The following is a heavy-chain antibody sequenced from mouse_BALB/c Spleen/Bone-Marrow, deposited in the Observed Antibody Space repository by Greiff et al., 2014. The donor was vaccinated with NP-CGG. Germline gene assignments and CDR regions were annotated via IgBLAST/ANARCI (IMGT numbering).Heavy chain of an antibody. D-gene: IGHD2-1*01. CDR1: GYTFPSYW. CDR3: VRGDYGKY. CDR2: INPSTGYT. J-gene: IGHJ2*01. Sequence: VQLQQSGAELAKPGASVEMSCKASGYTFPSYWMHWVKQRPGQGLEWIGYINPSTGYTDYNQKFKDKATLTADKSSSTAYMEMSSLTSEDSASYYCVRGDYGKYWGQGTTLTVSS. V-gene: IGHV1-7*01.